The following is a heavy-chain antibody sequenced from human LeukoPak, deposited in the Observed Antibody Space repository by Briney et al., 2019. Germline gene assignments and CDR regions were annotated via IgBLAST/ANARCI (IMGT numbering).Heavy chain of an antibody. CDR1: GGSISSYY. Sequence: SETLSLTCTVSGGSISSYYWSWIRQPPGKGLEWIGYIYYSGSTNYNPSLKSRVTISVDTSKNQFSLKLSSVTAADTAVYYCARVNDYFWSGSMDVWSKGTTVTVSS. CDR2: IYYSGST. V-gene: IGHV4-59*01. D-gene: IGHD3-3*01. CDR3: ARVNDYFWSGSMDV. J-gene: IGHJ6*03.